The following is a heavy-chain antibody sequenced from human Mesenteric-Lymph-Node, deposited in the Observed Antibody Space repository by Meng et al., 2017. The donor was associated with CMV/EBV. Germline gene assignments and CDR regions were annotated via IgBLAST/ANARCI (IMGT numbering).Heavy chain of an antibody. D-gene: IGHD5-24*01. CDR3: ARGGATGGRYFDL. CDR2: ISSSSSHI. Sequence: GGSLRLSCAASGFTFNNYVMSWVRQAPGKGLEWVSAISSSSSHIYYADSVKGRFTISRDNAKNSLYLQMNSLRAEDTAVYYCARGGATGGRYFDLWGRGTLVTVSS. CDR1: GFTFNNYV. J-gene: IGHJ2*01. V-gene: IGHV3-21*01.